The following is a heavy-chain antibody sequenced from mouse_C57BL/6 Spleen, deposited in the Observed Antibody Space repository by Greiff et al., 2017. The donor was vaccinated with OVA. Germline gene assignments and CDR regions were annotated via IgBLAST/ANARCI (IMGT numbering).Heavy chain of an antibody. V-gene: IGHV1-72*01. CDR3: ARASAVVATGAMDY. CDR2: IDPDSGGT. CDR1: GYTFTSYW. J-gene: IGHJ4*01. D-gene: IGHD1-1*01. Sequence: QVQLQQPGAELVKPGASVKLSCKASGYTFTSYWMPWVKQRPGRGLEWIGRIDPDSGGTKYNEKFKSKATLTVDKPSSTAYMQLSSLTSEDAAVDYCARASAVVATGAMDYWGQGTSVTVSS.